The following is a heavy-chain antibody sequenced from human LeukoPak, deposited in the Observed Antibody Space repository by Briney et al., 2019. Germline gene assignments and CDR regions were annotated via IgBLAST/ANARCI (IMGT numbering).Heavy chain of an antibody. CDR1: GFTFSSYG. CDR3: AREVGAMHY. CDR2: ISSSSSTI. V-gene: IGHV3-48*04. J-gene: IGHJ4*02. D-gene: IGHD1-26*01. Sequence: GGSLRLSCAASGFTFSSYGMHWVRQAPGKGLEWISYISSSSSTIYYADSVKGRFTISRDNAKNSLYMQMNSLRAEDTAVYYCAREVGAMHYWGQGTLVTVSS.